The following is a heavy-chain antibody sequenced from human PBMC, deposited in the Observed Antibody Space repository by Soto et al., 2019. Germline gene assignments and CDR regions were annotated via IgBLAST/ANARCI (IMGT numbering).Heavy chain of an antibody. CDR3: ARCIQGDYYYGMDV. CDR2: INADYGNT. J-gene: IGHJ6*02. D-gene: IGHD5-18*01. CDR1: GYTFYSHS. V-gene: IGHV1-18*01. Sequence: QAQLVQSGAEVRKPGASVKVSCKASGYTFYSHSISWVRQAPGQGLEWMGRINADYGNTQYAQKFRGRVTMTTDTSTTTVYMELTNLRSADPAVYYCARCIQGDYYYGMDVWGQGTTVTVSS.